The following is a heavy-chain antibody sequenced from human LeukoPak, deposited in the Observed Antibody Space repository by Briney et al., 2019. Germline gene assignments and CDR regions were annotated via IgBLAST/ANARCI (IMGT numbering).Heavy chain of an antibody. Sequence: GRSLRLSCAASGFTFSSYAMHWVRQAPGKGLEWVAVISYDGSNKYYADSVKGRFTISRDNSKNTLYLQMNSLRAEDTAVYYCAKDSNYDCRWGQGTMVTVSS. CDR3: AKDSNYDCR. D-gene: IGHD3-3*01. V-gene: IGHV3-30-3*01. J-gene: IGHJ3*01. CDR1: GFTFSSYA. CDR2: ISYDGSNK.